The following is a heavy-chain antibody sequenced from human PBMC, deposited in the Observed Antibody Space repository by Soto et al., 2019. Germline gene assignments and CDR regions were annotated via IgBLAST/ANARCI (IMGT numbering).Heavy chain of an antibody. CDR3: AKVARSSGYHNYFGY. CDR2: ISGSGGST. CDR1: RFTFSGYG. D-gene: IGHD3-22*01. V-gene: IGHV3-23*01. J-gene: IGHJ4*02. Sequence: GVSLRLSCAASRFTFSGYGMSWVRQAPGKGLEWVSAISGSGGSTYYADSVKGRFTISRDNSKNTLYLQMNSLRAEDSALFYCAKVARSSGYHNYFGYWGQGTLVTGSA.